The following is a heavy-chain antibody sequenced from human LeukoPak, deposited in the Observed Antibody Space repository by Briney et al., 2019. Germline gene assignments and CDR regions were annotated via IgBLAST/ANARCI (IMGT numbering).Heavy chain of an antibody. J-gene: IGHJ6*03. CDR2: INPNSGGT. D-gene: IGHD3/OR15-3a*01. CDR3: ARDQDSYYMDV. V-gene: IGHV1-2*02. CDR1: GYTFTGYY. Sequence: ASVKVSCKASGYTFTGYYMHWVRQAPGQGLEWMGWINPNSGGTNYAQKFRGRVTMTRDMSTSTVYMELSSLRSDDTAVYYCARDQDSYYMDVWGKGTTVTVSS.